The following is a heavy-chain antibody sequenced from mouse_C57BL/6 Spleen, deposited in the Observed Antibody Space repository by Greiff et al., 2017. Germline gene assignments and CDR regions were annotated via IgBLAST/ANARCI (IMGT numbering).Heavy chain of an antibody. CDR2: INPNNGGT. V-gene: IGHV1-22*01. D-gene: IGHD2-5*01. CDR1: GYTFTDYN. Sequence: VQLQQSGPELVKPGASVKMSCKASGYTFTDYNMHWVKQSHGKSLEWIGYINPNNGGTSYNQKFKGKATLTVNKSSSTAYMERRSLTSEDSAVYYCARAYYSNSWFAYWGQGTLVTVSP. CDR3: ARAYYSNSWFAY. J-gene: IGHJ3*01.